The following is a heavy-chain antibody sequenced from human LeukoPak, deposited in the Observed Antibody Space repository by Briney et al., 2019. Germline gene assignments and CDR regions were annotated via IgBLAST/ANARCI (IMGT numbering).Heavy chain of an antibody. J-gene: IGHJ3*02. CDR1: GGTFSSYA. V-gene: IGHV1-69*04. CDR2: IIPILGIA. D-gene: IGHD3-22*01. Sequence: SVKVSCKASGGTFSSYAISWVRQAPGQGLEWMGRIIPILGIANYAQKFQGRVTITADKSTCTAYMELSSLRSEDTAVYYCARYHTMIEYLGAFDIWGQGTMVTVSS. CDR3: ARYHTMIEYLGAFDI.